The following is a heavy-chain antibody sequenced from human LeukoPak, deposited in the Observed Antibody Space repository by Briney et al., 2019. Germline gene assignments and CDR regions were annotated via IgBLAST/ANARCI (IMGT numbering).Heavy chain of an antibody. V-gene: IGHV3-21*01. D-gene: IGHD4-17*01. CDR3: ARGGMTTVTTKLNY. CDR2: ISSSSSYI. Sequence: PGGSLRLSCAASGFTFSSYSMNWVRQAPGKGLEWVSSISSSSSYIYYADSVKGRFTISGDNAENSLYLQMNSLRAEDTAVYYCARGGMTTVTTKLNYWGQGTLVTVSS. J-gene: IGHJ4*02. CDR1: GFTFSSYS.